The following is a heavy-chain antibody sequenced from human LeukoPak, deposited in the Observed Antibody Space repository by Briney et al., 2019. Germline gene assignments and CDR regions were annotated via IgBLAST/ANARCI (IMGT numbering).Heavy chain of an antibody. D-gene: IGHD6-19*01. Sequence: GASVKVSCKASGYTFTDYYMHWVRQAPGQGLEWMGWINPNSGGTNYAQKFQGWVTMTRDTPISTAYMELSRLRSDDTAVYYCAREGSGWYSDYYYGMDVWGQGTTVTVSS. CDR1: GYTFTDYY. CDR2: INPNSGGT. V-gene: IGHV1-2*04. J-gene: IGHJ6*02. CDR3: AREGSGWYSDYYYGMDV.